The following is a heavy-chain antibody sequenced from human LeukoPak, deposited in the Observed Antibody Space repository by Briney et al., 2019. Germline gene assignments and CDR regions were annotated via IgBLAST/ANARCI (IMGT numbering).Heavy chain of an antibody. CDR3: VKDLSLGFCSGGSCSAHFDY. D-gene: IGHD2-15*01. J-gene: IGHJ4*02. CDR2: ISWNSGSI. Sequence: GRPLRLSCTVSGFTFDNYAMHWVRQAPGKGLEWVSGISWNSGSIGYVDSVKGRFTISRDNAKNSLYLQMDSLRAEDMALYYCVKDLSLGFCSGGSCSAHFDYWGQGTLVTVSS. CDR1: GFTFDNYA. V-gene: IGHV3-9*03.